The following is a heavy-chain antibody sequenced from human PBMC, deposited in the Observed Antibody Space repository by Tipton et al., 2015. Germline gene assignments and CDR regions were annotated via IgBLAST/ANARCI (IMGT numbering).Heavy chain of an antibody. Sequence: TLSLTCAVYGGSFRGYYWSWIRQPPGKGLEWIGEINHSGGTNYNPSLYNPSLKSQITISVDTSKNQFSLNLTSVTAADTAVYYCARNLEWQAAKFDPWGQGTLVTASS. J-gene: IGHJ5*02. CDR2: INHSGGT. CDR1: GGSFRGYY. D-gene: IGHD3-3*01. CDR3: ARNLEWQAAKFDP. V-gene: IGHV4-34*01.